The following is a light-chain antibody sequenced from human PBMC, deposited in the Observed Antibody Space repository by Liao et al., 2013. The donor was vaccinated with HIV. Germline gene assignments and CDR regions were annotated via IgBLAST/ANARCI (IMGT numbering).Light chain of an antibody. V-gene: IGLV3-21*01. CDR2: QDS. CDR1: NIGDKR. CDR3: QVWDSSSEQSV. Sequence: SYELTQPPSVSVAPGKTTSITCGGSNIGDKRVHWYQQKPGQAPVLVIYQDSKRPSGIPERFSGSNSGNTATLTISRVEAGDEADYYCQVWDSSSEQSVFGTGTKVTV. J-gene: IGLJ1*01.